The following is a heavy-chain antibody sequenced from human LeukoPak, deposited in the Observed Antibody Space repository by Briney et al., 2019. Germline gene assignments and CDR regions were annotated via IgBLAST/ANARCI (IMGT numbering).Heavy chain of an antibody. Sequence: PGGSLRLSCAASGFTFSSYAMSWVRQAPGKGLEWVSAISGSGGSTHYADSVKGRFTISRDNSKNTLYLQMNSLRAEDTAVYYCAKASTWAEFYYYYTDVWGKGTTVTVSS. CDR3: AKASTWAEFYYYYTDV. V-gene: IGHV3-23*01. D-gene: IGHD2/OR15-2a*01. CDR2: ISGSGGST. J-gene: IGHJ6*03. CDR1: GFTFSSYA.